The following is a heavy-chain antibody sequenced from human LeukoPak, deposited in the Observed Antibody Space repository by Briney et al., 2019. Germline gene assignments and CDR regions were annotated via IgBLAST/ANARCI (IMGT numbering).Heavy chain of an antibody. J-gene: IGHJ3*02. CDR3: ARHGTWYSSRYAFDI. CDR1: GGSFSGYY. V-gene: IGHV4-34*01. D-gene: IGHD6-13*01. Sequence: PSETLSLTCAVYGGSFSGYYWSWIRQPPGKGLEWIGEINHSGSTNYNPSLKSRVTISVDTSKNQFSLKLSSVTAADTAVYYCARHGTWYSSRYAFDIWGQGAMVTVSS. CDR2: INHSGST.